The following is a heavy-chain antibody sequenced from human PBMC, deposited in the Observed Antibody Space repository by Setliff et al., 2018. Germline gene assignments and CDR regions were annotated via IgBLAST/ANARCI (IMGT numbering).Heavy chain of an antibody. Sequence: ASVKVSCKASANTFIAYYIHWVRQAPGQGLEWMGWINPNSAGTNYAQKFQGSVTMAWDASITTAYLDLSRLTSDDTASYYCAGVDVLTASPFWGLGTRVTVSS. V-gene: IGHV1-2*02. CDR3: AGVDVLTASPF. CDR2: INPNSAGT. D-gene: IGHD3-9*01. J-gene: IGHJ4*02. CDR1: ANTFIAYY.